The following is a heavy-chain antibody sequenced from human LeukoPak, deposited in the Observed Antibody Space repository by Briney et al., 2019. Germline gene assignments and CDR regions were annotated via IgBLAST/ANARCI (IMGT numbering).Heavy chain of an antibody. V-gene: IGHV4-4*09. D-gene: IGHD3-22*01. CDR2: ISTRGST. CDR1: AASISNYY. Sequence: PSETLSLTCAVSAASISNYYWSWIRQAPGKGLEWIGYISTRGSTNYNPSLKSRVSISLDTSKNRFSLNLNFVTAADTAVYYCASPRSGYRYTFDYWGQGALVTVSS. J-gene: IGHJ4*02. CDR3: ASPRSGYRYTFDY.